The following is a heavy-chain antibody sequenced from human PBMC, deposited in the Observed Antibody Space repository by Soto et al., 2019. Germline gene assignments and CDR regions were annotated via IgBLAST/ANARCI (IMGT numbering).Heavy chain of an antibody. J-gene: IGHJ4*02. V-gene: IGHV3-23*01. D-gene: IGHD6-13*01. Sequence: GGSLRLSCVASGFSFSSYAMSWVRQATGEGLEWVSVISGRDGSTYYAGSVKGRFTISRDDSKNTLYLQMNSLRAEDTAVYYCARDRERSAWYEDYWDQGTLVTFSS. CDR3: ARDRERSAWYEDY. CDR1: GFSFSSYA. CDR2: ISGRDGST.